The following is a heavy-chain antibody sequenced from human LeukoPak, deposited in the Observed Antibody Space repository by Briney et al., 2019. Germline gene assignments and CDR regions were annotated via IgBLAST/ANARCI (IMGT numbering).Heavy chain of an antibody. CDR1: GFTVSSNY. Sequence: GGSLRLSCAASGFTVSSNYMSWVRQAPGKGLEWVSAISGSGGSTYYADSVKGRFTISRDNSKNTLYLQMNSLRAEDTAVYYCAKFTSGGRNVAGPFDYWGQGPLVTVSS. CDR3: AKFTSGGRNVAGPFDY. CDR2: ISGSGGST. J-gene: IGHJ4*02. D-gene: IGHD6-19*01. V-gene: IGHV3-23*01.